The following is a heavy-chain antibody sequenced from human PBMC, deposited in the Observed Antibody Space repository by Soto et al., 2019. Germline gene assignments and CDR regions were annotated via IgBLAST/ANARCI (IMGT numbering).Heavy chain of an antibody. D-gene: IGHD1-26*01. CDR1: GFTFSSYA. CDR2: ISSSSSYI. J-gene: IGHJ3*02. Sequence: GGSLRLSCAASGFTFSSYAMSWVRQAPGKGLEWVSSISSSSSYIYYADSVKGRFTISRDNAKNSLYLQMNSLRAEDTAVYYCARDRALLAFDIWGQGTMVTVSS. CDR3: ARDRALLAFDI. V-gene: IGHV3-21*01.